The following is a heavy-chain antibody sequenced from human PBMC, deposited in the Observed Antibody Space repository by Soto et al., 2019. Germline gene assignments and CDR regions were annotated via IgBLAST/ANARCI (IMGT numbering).Heavy chain of an antibody. J-gene: IGHJ3*02. Sequence: GGSLRLSCAASGFTFSSYSMNWVRQAPGKGLEWVSYISSSSSTIYYADSVKGRFTISRDNAKNSLYLQMNSLRDEDTAVYYCARDDSSGYYYEAVDAFDIWGQGTMVTVSS. CDR1: GFTFSSYS. V-gene: IGHV3-48*02. CDR3: ARDDSSGYYYEAVDAFDI. D-gene: IGHD3-22*01. CDR2: ISSSSSTI.